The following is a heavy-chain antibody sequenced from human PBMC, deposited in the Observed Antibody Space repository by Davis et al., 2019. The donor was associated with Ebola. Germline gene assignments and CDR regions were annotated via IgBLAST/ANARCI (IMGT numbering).Heavy chain of an antibody. CDR3: ARDLRYDSSGSDYYFYMDV. J-gene: IGHJ6*03. CDR2: IYYSWST. D-gene: IGHD3-22*01. V-gene: IGHV4-31*03. Sequence: LRLSCTVSGGSISRGGSYWTWIRQHPGKGLEWIGYIYYSWSTYYKPSLKSRVTISLDTSKNQFSLNLSSVTAADTAVYYCARDLRYDSSGSDYYFYMDVWGKGTTVTVSS. CDR1: GGSISRGGSY.